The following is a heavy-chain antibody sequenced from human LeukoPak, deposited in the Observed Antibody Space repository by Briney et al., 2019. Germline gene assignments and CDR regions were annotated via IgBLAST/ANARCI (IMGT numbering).Heavy chain of an antibody. CDR2: TRSGSSTI. CDR1: GFTLSSYS. V-gene: IGHV3-48*01. CDR3: ARDTNRWEGPRN. J-gene: IGHJ4*02. D-gene: IGHD1-14*01. Sequence: GGSLRLSCAASGFTLSSYSMNWVRQAPGKGLEWVAYTRSGSSTIHYADSVKGRFTISRDNAKNSLYLQMNSLRAEDTAVYYCARDTNRWEGPRNWGQGTLVTVSS.